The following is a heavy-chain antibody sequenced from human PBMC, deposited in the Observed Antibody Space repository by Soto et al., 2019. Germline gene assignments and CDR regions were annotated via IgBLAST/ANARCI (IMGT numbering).Heavy chain of an antibody. D-gene: IGHD3-16*02. CDR2: IYYSGST. CDR1: GGSISSGGYY. CDR3: ARVDMITFGGVIVTYFDY. J-gene: IGHJ4*02. V-gene: IGHV4-31*03. Sequence: QVQLQESGPGLVKPSQTLSLTCTVSGGSISSGGYYWSWIRQHPGKGLEWIGYIYYSGSTYYNPSLRSRVTISVDTSKNQFSLKLSSVTAADTAVYYCARVDMITFGGVIVTYFDYWGQGTLVTVSS.